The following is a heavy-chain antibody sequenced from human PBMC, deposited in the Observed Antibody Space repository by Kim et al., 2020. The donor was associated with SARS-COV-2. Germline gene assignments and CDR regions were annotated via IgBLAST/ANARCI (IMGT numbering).Heavy chain of an antibody. CDR3: ASTPWKGY. J-gene: IGHJ4*02. CDR1: GFTFSDYW. D-gene: IGHD1-1*01. CDR2: IKQDGREK. V-gene: IGHV3-7*03. Sequence: GGSLRLSCAASGFTFSDYWMMWVRQAPGKGLEWVANIKQDGREKYYVDSVKGRFTISRDNAKNSLFLQMNSLRAEDTAVYYCASTPWKGYWGRGTLVTVSS.